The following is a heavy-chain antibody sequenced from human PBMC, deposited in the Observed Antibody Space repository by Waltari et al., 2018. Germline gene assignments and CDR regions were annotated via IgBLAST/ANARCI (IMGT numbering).Heavy chain of an antibody. D-gene: IGHD6-13*01. Sequence: QVQLQESGPGLVKPSETLSLTCTVSGCSISSYYWSWIRQPPGKGLEWIGYIYYSGSTNYNPSLKSRVTISVDTSKNQFSLKLSSVTAADTAVYYCASRIAAAAGAFDIWGQGTMVTVSS. CDR3: ASRIAAAAGAFDI. CDR1: GCSISSYY. J-gene: IGHJ3*02. CDR2: IYYSGST. V-gene: IGHV4-59*01.